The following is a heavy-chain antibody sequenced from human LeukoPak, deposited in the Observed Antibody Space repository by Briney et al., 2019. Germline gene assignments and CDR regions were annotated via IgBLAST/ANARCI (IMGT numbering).Heavy chain of an antibody. CDR2: IYHSGDS. D-gene: IGHD2-15*01. Sequence: SETLSLTCTVSGGSINGYYWSWIRQPPGKGLEWIGYIYHSGDSKYSPSLKSRVTISLDTSNKHVSLKLTSVTAADTAVYYCARTYCSGGKCFLSWFDPWGQGTLVTVSS. CDR3: ARTYCSGGKCFLSWFDP. V-gene: IGHV4-59*01. CDR1: GGSINGYY. J-gene: IGHJ5*02.